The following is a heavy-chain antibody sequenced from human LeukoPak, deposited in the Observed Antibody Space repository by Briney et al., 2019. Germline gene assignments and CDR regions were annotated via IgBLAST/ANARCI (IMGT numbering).Heavy chain of an antibody. J-gene: IGHJ4*02. CDR1: GYSFTNYW. V-gene: IGHV5-51*01. CDR2: IYPGDSDT. CDR3: ARQGYCTSISCPREFDY. Sequence: GESLKISCEGSGYSFTNYWIARVRQMPGQGLEWMGVIYPGDSDTRYSPSFRGQVTISADKTINTAYLQWTSLKASDSAMYYRARQGYCTSISCPREFDYWGQGALVTVSS. D-gene: IGHD2-2*01.